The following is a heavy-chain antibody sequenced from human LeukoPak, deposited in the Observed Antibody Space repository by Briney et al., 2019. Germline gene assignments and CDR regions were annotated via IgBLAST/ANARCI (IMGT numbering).Heavy chain of an antibody. Sequence: PGGSLRLSCAASGFTFSSYEMNWVRQAPGKGLEWVSYISSSGSTIYYADSVKGRFTILRDNAKTALYLQMNSLRAEDTAVYYCARDMGVGYCSDYWGQGTLVTVSS. J-gene: IGHJ4*02. D-gene: IGHD2-15*01. CDR1: GFTFSSYE. CDR3: ARDMGVGYCSDY. CDR2: ISSSGSTI. V-gene: IGHV3-48*03.